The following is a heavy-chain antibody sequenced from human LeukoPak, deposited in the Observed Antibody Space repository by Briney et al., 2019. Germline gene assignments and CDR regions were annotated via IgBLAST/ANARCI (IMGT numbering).Heavy chain of an antibody. V-gene: IGHV3-30*18. Sequence: PGGSLRLSCAASGFTSCNYGMHWVRPAPGGGLEWVALISYDGSNKYYADSVKGRFTISRDNSKNTLYQQMSSLRAEDTAVYHCGKDWAVNMGPFDYWGQGALVTVSS. D-gene: IGHD4/OR15-4a*01. CDR1: GFTSCNYG. J-gene: IGHJ4*02. CDR3: GKDWAVNMGPFDY. CDR2: ISYDGSNK.